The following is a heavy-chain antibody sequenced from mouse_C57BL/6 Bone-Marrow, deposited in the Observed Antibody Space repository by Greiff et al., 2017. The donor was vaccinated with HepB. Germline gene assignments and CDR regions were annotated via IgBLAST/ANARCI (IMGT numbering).Heavy chain of an antibody. CDR3: ASYYYDFDY. J-gene: IGHJ2*01. CDR1: GYSITSGYY. CDR2: ISYDGSN. Sequence: VQLKESGPGLVKPSQSLSLTCSVTGYSITSGYYWNWIRQFPGNKLEWMGYISYDGSNNYNPSLKNRISITRDTSKNQFFLKLNSVTTEDTATYYCASYYYDFDYWGQGTTLTVSS. D-gene: IGHD1-1*01. V-gene: IGHV3-6*01.